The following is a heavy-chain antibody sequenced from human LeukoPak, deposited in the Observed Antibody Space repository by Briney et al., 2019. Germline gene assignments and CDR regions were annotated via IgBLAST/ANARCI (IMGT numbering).Heavy chain of an antibody. D-gene: IGHD6-19*01. V-gene: IGHV5-51*01. CDR3: ARGDNSGWYFFDY. CDR1: GYTFTDHW. J-gene: IGHJ4*02. Sequence: KGGESLKISCQASGYTFTDHWIGWVRQMPGKGLEWMGIIYPGDSDTRYSPSFQGQVTISADKSISTAYLQWRNLQAPDTAMYYCARGDNSGWYFFDYWGQGTLVTVSS. CDR2: IYPGDSDT.